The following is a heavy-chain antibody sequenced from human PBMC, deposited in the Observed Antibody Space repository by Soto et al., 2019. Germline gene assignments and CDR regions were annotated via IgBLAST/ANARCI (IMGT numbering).Heavy chain of an antibody. CDR3: ARSALATGGAFDI. J-gene: IGHJ3*02. V-gene: IGHV5-51*01. CDR1: GYTFTTNW. CDR2: IYPGDSDT. Sequence: PRESLKISCEASGYTFTTNWIAWVRQMPGKGLEWMGIIYPGDSDTRYSPSFQGQVTISADKSISTAYLQWSSLKASDTAMYYCARSALATGGAFDIWGQGTMVTVSS.